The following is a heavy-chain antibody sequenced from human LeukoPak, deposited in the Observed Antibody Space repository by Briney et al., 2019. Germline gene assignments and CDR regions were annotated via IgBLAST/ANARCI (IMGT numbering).Heavy chain of an antibody. J-gene: IGHJ4*02. CDR3: ARNEWVDY. D-gene: IGHD1-26*01. Sequence: TGGSLRLSCAASGFTFSSYEMNWVRQAPGKGLEWVSSIGSISTYIYYADSVKGRFTIPRDNAKNSLYLQMNSLRAEDTAVYYCARNEWVDYWGQGTLVTVSS. CDR1: GFTFSSYE. V-gene: IGHV3-21*01. CDR2: IGSISTYI.